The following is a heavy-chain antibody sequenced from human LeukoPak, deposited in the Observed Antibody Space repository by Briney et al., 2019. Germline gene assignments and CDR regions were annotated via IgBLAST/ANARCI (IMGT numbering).Heavy chain of an antibody. CDR2: ISSSSSSYI. D-gene: IGHD4-17*01. CDR1: GFTFSSCS. J-gene: IGHJ3*02. Sequence: GGSLRLSCAASGFTFSSCSMNWVRQAPGKGLEWVSSISSSSSSYIYYADSVKGRFTISRDNAKNSLYLQMNSLRAEDTAVYYCARAPYGDSNDAFDIWGQGTMVTVSS. CDR3: ARAPYGDSNDAFDI. V-gene: IGHV3-21*01.